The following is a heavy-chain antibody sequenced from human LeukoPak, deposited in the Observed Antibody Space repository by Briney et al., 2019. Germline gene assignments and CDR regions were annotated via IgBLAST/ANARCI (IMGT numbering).Heavy chain of an antibody. V-gene: IGHV1-8*01. CDR1: GYTFTIYD. D-gene: IGHD2-2*02. CDR2: MNPNSGNT. Sequence: ASVKVSCKASGYTFTIYDINWVRQATGQGLEWMGWMNPNSGNTGYAQKFQGRVTMTRNTSISTAYMELSSLRSEDTAVYYCASGCSSTSCYRDYYYYGMDVWGQGTTVTVSS. CDR3: ASGCSSTSCYRDYYYYGMDV. J-gene: IGHJ6*02.